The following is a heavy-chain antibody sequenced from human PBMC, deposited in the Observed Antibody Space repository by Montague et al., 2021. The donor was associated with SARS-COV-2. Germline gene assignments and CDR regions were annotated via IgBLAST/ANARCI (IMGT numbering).Heavy chain of an antibody. J-gene: IGHJ4*02. D-gene: IGHD3-10*01. CDR2: LYISGRT. Sequence: TLSLTCSVSAGSMSSSDFYWTWVRPPAGKGLEWIGRLYISGRTNYNPSLQSRVTMSLDTSKNEFYLRLSSVSAADTAVNYCARVSDGPGGNFDYWGQGTLVTVSS. CDR3: ARVSDGPGGNFDY. V-gene: IGHV4-61*02. CDR1: AGSMSSSDFY.